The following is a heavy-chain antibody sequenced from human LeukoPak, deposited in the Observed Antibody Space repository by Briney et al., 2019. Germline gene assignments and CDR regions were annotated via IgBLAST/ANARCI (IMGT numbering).Heavy chain of an antibody. J-gene: IGHJ6*03. CDR2: ISYDGINK. V-gene: IGHV3-30*03. Sequence: GGSLRLSCAASGFTFSSYGMHWVRQAPGKGLEWVAVISYDGINKYYADSVKGRFTISRDNSKNTLYLQMNSLSAEDTAVYYCARDGADIVATMDYYYYYMDVWGKGTTVTVSS. CDR1: GFTFSSYG. CDR3: ARDGADIVATMDYYYYYMDV. D-gene: IGHD5-12*01.